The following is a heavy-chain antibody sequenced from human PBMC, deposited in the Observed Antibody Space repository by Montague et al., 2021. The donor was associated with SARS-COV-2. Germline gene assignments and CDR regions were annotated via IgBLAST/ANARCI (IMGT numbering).Heavy chain of an antibody. CDR2: ISTIAYTT. CDR3: TRDYRSIVGDGLDI. Sequence: SLRLSRAASGFTFSNYDMNWVRQAPGKGPEWISYISTIAYTTSYAGSLKGRFTISRDNGKNSLYLQMNSLRVEDTAVYYCTRDYRSIVGDGLDIWGQGTKATVSS. CDR1: GFTFSNYD. D-gene: IGHD3-16*02. J-gene: IGHJ3*02. V-gene: IGHV3-48*03.